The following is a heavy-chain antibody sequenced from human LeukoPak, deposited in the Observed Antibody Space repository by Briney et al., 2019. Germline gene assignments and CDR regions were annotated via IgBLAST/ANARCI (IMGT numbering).Heavy chain of an antibody. D-gene: IGHD5-24*01. J-gene: IGHJ4*02. CDR3: ARARWQVVPYFDS. Sequence: GASVKVSCKASVYTFTDYYMHWVRQAPGQGLEWMGWINPNSGGTNFAQKFQGRVAMTRDTSISTAYMELGSLRSDDTAVYYCARARWQVVPYFDSWGQGTLVTVSS. CDR2: INPNSGGT. CDR1: VYTFTDYY. V-gene: IGHV1-2*02.